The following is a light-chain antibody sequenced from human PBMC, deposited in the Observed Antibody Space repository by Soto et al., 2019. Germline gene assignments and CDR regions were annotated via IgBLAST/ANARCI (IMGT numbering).Light chain of an antibody. CDR2: DVS. CDR1: SSDVAAYNF. V-gene: IGLV2-14*01. Sequence: QSVLTQPASVSGSPGQSVAISCTGTSSDVAAYNFVSWYQQHPGKAPKLMVFDVSNRPSGVSDRFSGSKCGNTASLTISGLQAEDEADYYCSSYTSGGNYIFGTGTKLTVL. J-gene: IGLJ1*01. CDR3: SSYTSGGNYI.